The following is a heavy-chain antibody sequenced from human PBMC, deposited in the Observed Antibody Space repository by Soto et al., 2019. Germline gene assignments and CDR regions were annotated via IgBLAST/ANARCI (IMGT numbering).Heavy chain of an antibody. CDR1: GGSISSYY. D-gene: IGHD3-3*01. CDR3: ARHRYDFWSGPHGPFDY. CDR2: IYYSGST. V-gene: IGHV4-59*08. J-gene: IGHJ4*02. Sequence: SETLSLTCTVSGGSISSYYWSWIRQPPGKGLEWIGYIYYSGSTNYNPSLKSRVTISVDTSKNQFSLKLSSVTAADTAVYYCARHRYDFWSGPHGPFDYWGQGTLVTVSS.